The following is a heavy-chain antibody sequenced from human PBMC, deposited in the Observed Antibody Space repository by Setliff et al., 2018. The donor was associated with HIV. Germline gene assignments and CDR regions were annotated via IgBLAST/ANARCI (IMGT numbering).Heavy chain of an antibody. CDR1: GYSISSSHY. V-gene: IGHV4-28*03. D-gene: IGHD4-4*01. CDR3: ARDDYMLYSYYYGMDV. J-gene: IGHJ6*02. CDR2: IYYSGIT. Sequence: KTSETLSLTCAVSGYSISSSHYWSWIRQPPGKGLEWIGHIYYSGITNYNPSLKSRLTISLDTSKNQFSLQVTSVTAADTAVYYCARDDYMLYSYYYGMDVWGQGTTVTVSS.